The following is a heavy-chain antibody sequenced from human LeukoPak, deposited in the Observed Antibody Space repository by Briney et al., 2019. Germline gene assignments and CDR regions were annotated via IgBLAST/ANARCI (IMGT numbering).Heavy chain of an antibody. J-gene: IGHJ3*02. CDR2: IHYSAST. CDR3: TRGRRMVTTTAFDI. CDR1: GASVSDGSYY. Sequence: PSETLSLTSTVSGASVSDGSYYCSWIRQPPGKGLDWIGYIHYSASTNNNPSLESRVTTSLDTSKNQFSLKLTSVTAADTAVYYCTRGRRMVTTTAFDIWGQGTMVTVSS. D-gene: IGHD4-17*01. V-gene: IGHV4-61*01.